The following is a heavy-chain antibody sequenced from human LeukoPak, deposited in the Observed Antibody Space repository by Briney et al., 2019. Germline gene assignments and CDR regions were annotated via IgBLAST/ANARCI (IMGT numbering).Heavy chain of an antibody. V-gene: IGHV3-7*04. Sequence: GGSLRPSCAASGFTFSSYWMNWVRQAPGKGLEWVANIKQDGSEKYYVDSVKGRFTISRDNAKKSLYLQMNSLRAEDTAVYYCARETEMANLDYWGQGTLVTVSS. D-gene: IGHD5-24*01. CDR1: GFTFSSYW. CDR3: ARETEMANLDY. J-gene: IGHJ4*02. CDR2: IKQDGSEK.